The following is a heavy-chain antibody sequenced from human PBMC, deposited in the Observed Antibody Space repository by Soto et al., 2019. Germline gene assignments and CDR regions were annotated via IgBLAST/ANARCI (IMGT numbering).Heavy chain of an antibody. D-gene: IGHD1-26*01. J-gene: IGHJ4*02. CDR3: ASHGSGSY. Sequence: EVQLVESGGGFVQPGGSLRLSCAASGFTFSSYSMNWVRQAPGKGLEWVSYISSRSSTIFYADSVKGRFTISRDNAKNSRYLPMNRLRAEDTAVYYWASHGSGSYWGQGTLVTVSS. CDR1: GFTFSSYS. CDR2: ISSRSSTI. V-gene: IGHV3-48*01.